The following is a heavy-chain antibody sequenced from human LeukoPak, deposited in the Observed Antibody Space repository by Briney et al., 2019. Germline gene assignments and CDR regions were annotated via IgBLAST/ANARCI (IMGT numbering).Heavy chain of an antibody. CDR1: GYTFTSYG. Sequence: ASVKVSCKDSGYTFTSYGSSWVRQAPGQGLEWMGWISAYNGNTNYAQKLQGRVTMTTDTSTSTAYMELRSLRSDDTAVYYCARKKSKGYNWFDPWGQGTLVTVSS. V-gene: IGHV1-18*01. D-gene: IGHD2-15*01. J-gene: IGHJ5*02. CDR3: ARKKSKGYNWFDP. CDR2: ISAYNGNT.